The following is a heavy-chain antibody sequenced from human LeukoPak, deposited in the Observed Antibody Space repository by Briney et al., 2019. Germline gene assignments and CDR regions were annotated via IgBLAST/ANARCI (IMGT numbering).Heavy chain of an antibody. D-gene: IGHD3-10*01. CDR3: ARRVRYYYGSGSPSRPVYYYMDV. CDR1: GYTFTDYY. V-gene: IGHV1-46*01. Sequence: ASVKVSCKASGYTFTDYYMHWVRQAPGQGLEWMGIINPSGGSTSYAQKFQGRVTMTRDMSTSTVYMELSSLRSEDTAVYYCARRVRYYYGSGSPSRPVYYYMDVWGKGTTVTVSS. J-gene: IGHJ6*03. CDR2: INPSGGST.